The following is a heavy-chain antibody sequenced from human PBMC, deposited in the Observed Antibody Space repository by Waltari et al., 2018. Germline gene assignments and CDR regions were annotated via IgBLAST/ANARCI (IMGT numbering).Heavy chain of an antibody. CDR3: ARDSTQQLVGTFDY. D-gene: IGHD6-6*01. Sequence: QVQLQESGPGLVKPSGTLSLTCAVSGGSISSSNWWSWVRQPPGKGLEWIGEIYHSGSTTYNPWLKGLVTISVDKSKNQFSLKLSSVTAADTAGYYCARDSTQQLVGTFDYWGQGTLVTVSS. V-gene: IGHV4-4*02. J-gene: IGHJ4*02. CDR1: GGSISSSNW. CDR2: IYHSGST.